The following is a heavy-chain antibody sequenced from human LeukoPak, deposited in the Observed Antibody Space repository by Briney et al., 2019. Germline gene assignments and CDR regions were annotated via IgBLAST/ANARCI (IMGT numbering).Heavy chain of an antibody. CDR3: ARDPAGYCSGGSCYGDYYYFDY. CDR1: GFTFSSYE. CDR2: ISSSGSSI. J-gene: IGHJ4*02. D-gene: IGHD2-15*01. Sequence: GGSLRLSCTASGFTFSSYEMNWVRQAPGKGLEWVSYISSSGSSIYYADSVKGRFTISRDNAKNSLYLQMNSLRAEDTAVYYCARDPAGYCSGGSCYGDYYYFDYWGQGTLVTVSS. V-gene: IGHV3-48*03.